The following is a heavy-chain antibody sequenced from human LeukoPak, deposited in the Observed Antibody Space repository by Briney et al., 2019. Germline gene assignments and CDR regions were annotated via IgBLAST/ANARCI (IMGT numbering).Heavy chain of an antibody. Sequence: GGSLRPSCAASGFTFSNAWMSWVRQAPGKGLGWVGRIKSKTDGGTTDYAAPVKGRFTISRDDSKNTLYLQMNSLKTEDTAVYYCTTDRGYYYGSGSPLIPDYWGQGTLVTVSS. CDR3: TTDRGYYYGSGSPLIPDY. V-gene: IGHV3-15*01. J-gene: IGHJ4*02. CDR2: IKSKTDGGTT. D-gene: IGHD3-10*01. CDR1: GFTFSNAW.